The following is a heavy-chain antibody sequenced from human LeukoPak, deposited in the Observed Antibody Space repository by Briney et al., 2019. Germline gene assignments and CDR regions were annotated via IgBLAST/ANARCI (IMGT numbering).Heavy chain of an antibody. D-gene: IGHD3-16*01. Sequence: ASVKVPCKASGGTFSSYAISWVRQAPGQGLEWMGGIIPIFGTANYAQKFQGRVTITADESTSTAYMGLSSLRSEDTAVYYCAAGDRFPDDYWGQGTPVTVSS. CDR3: AAGDRFPDDY. CDR1: GGTFSSYA. CDR2: IIPIFGTA. V-gene: IGHV1-69*13. J-gene: IGHJ4*02.